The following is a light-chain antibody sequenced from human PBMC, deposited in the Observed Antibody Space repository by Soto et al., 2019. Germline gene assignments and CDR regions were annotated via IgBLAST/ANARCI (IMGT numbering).Light chain of an antibody. CDR3: CSYAGSSAFGV. CDR2: EVN. J-gene: IGLJ2*01. Sequence: QSALTQPASVSGSPGQSITISCTGTSSDVGSYELVSWYQQHPGKAPKLMIYEVNKRPSGISNRFSSSKSGNTASLTISGLQAEDEADFYCCSYAGSSAFGVFGGGTKLTVL. V-gene: IGLV2-23*02. CDR1: SSDVGSYEL.